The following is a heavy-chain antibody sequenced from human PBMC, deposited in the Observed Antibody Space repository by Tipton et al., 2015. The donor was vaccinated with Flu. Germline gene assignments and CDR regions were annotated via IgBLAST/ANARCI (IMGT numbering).Heavy chain of an antibody. J-gene: IGHJ6*02. V-gene: IGHV3-9*01. CDR1: GFIFNDYA. Sequence: SLRLSCAASGFIFNDYAMHWVRQVPGKGLEWVSSINWNSGTVAYADSVKGRFTISRDNAENALYLQMDSLRAEDRVGAILGSMDVWGQGTTITVTS. D-gene: IGHD1-26*01. CDR2: INWNSGTV. CDR3: GSMDV.